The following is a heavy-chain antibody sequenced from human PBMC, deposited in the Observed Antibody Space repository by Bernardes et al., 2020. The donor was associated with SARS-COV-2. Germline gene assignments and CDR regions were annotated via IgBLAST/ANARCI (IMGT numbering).Heavy chain of an antibody. V-gene: IGHV3-21*01. J-gene: IGHJ4*02. D-gene: IGHD2-8*01. CDR1: GFTFSCCS. CDR3: ARVDHTNLYFFDS. Sequence: GGSRRLSCGSSGFTFSCCSMYSVRQAQGKGLEWDASISTAGTYISYADSVRGRFTISRDNARNSLYLQLGSLRAEDTAVYYCARVDHTNLYFFDSWGQGTLVTVSS. CDR2: ISTAGTYI.